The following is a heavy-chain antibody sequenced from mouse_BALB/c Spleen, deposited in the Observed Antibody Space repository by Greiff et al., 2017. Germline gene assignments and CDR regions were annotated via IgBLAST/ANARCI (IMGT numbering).Heavy chain of an antibody. CDR2: ISYDGSN. CDR3: ARGTTVDYYAMDY. D-gene: IGHD1-1*01. J-gene: IGHJ4*01. V-gene: IGHV3-6*02. CDR1: GYSITSGYY. Sequence: EVQLQQSGPGLVKPSQSLSLTCSVTGYSITSGYYWNWIRQFPGNKLEWMGYISYDGSNNYNPSLKNRISITRDTSKNQFFLKLNSVTTEDTATYYCARGTTVDYYAMDYWGQGTSVTVSS.